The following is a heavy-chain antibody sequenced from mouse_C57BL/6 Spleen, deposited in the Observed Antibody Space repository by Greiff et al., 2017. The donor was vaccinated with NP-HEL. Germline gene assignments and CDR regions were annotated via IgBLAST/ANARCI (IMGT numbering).Heavy chain of an antibody. V-gene: IGHV3-8*01. CDR2: ISYSGST. CDR3: ARGGIFSSYAMDY. CDR1: GYSITSDY. J-gene: IGHJ4*01. D-gene: IGHD1-1*01. Sequence: VQLKESGPGLAKPSQTLSLTCSVTGYSITSDYWNWIRKFPGNKLEYMGYISYSGSTYYNPSLNSRISITRDTSKNQYYLQLNSVTTEDTATYYVARGGIFSSYAMDYWGQGTSVTVSS.